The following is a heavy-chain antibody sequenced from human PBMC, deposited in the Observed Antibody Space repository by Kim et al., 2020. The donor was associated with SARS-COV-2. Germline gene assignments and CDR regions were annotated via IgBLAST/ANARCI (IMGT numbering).Heavy chain of an antibody. V-gene: IGHV1-18*04. J-gene: IGHJ4*02. D-gene: IGHD6-6*01. CDR1: GYTFTSYG. CDR3: ARDTSSARGIAARRWVY. CDR2: ISAYNGNT. Sequence: ASVKVSCKASGYTFTSYGISWVRQAPGQGLEWMGWISAYNGNTNYAQKLQGRVTMTTDTSTSTAYMELRSLRSDDTAVYYCARDTSSARGIAARRWVYWGQGTLVTVSS.